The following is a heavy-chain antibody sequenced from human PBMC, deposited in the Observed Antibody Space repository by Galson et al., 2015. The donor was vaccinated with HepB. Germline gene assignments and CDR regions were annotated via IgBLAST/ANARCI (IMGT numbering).Heavy chain of an antibody. CDR3: AKVGRTGDLPSYFDY. J-gene: IGHJ4*02. CDR1: GFTFSSYN. CDR2: ISSTSDYI. D-gene: IGHD7-27*01. Sequence: SLRLSCAASGFTFSSYNMNWVRQAPGKGLEWVSSISSTSDYIYYADSIKGRFTISRDNAKNSLYLQMNSLRAEDTAVYYCAKVGRTGDLPSYFDYWGQGTLVTVSS. V-gene: IGHV3-21*01.